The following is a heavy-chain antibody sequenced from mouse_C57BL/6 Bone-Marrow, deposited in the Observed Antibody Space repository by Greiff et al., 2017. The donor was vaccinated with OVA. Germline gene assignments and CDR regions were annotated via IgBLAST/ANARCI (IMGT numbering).Heavy chain of an antibody. J-gene: IGHJ2*01. Sequence: VQLQQSGAELVKPGASVKLSCKASGYTFTEYTIHWVKQRSGQGLEWIGWFYPGSGSIKYNEKFKDKATLTADKSSSTVYMELSRLTSEDSAVYFCARNEDERITTVVATPYYFDYWGQGTTLTVSS. D-gene: IGHD1-1*01. CDR3: ARNEDERITTVVATPYYFDY. CDR1: GYTFTEYT. CDR2: FYPGSGSI. V-gene: IGHV1-62-2*01.